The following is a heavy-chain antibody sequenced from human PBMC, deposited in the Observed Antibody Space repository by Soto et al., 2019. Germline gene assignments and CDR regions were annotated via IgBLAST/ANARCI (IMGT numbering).Heavy chain of an antibody. D-gene: IGHD6-6*01. CDR2: IIPILGIA. V-gene: IGHV1-69*04. CDR3: ARDGPVQYSSSYFDY. Sequence: GASVKVSCKASGGTFSSYTISWVRQAPGQGLEWMGRIIPILGIANYAQKFQGRVTITADKSTSTAYMELSSLRSEDTAVYYCARDGPVQYSSSYFDYWGQGTLVTVSS. CDR1: GGTFSSYT. J-gene: IGHJ4*02.